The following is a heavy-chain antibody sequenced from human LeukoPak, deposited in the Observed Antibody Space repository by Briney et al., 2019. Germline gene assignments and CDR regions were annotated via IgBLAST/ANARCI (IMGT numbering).Heavy chain of an antibody. J-gene: IGHJ4*02. V-gene: IGHV1-46*01. CDR3: ARGLWLDDFDY. Sequence: ASVKASCKASGYTFTSNYMHWVRQAHGQVLEWMGIINPSGGRTSYAQKFQGRVTMTRDTSTSTVYMELSSLRSEDTAVYYCARGLWLDDFDYWGQGTLVTVSS. CDR1: GYTFTSNY. CDR2: INPSGGRT. D-gene: IGHD6-19*01.